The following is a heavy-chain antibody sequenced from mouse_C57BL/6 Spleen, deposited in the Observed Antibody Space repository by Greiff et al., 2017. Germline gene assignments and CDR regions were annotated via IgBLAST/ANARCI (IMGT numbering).Heavy chain of an antibody. Sequence: LQESGAELARPGASVKMSCKASGYTFTSYTMHWVKQRPGQGLEWIGYINPSSGYTKYNQKFKDKATLTADKSSSTAYIQLSSLTSEDSAVYYCARSGYGSRWYFDVWGTGTTVTVSS. CDR2: INPSSGYT. CDR3: ARSGYGSRWYFDV. D-gene: IGHD1-1*01. V-gene: IGHV1-4*01. J-gene: IGHJ1*03. CDR1: GYTFTSYT.